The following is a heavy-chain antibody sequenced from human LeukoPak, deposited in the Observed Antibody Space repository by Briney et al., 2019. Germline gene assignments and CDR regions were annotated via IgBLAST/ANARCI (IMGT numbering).Heavy chain of an antibody. CDR1: GGSISSTNW. CDR3: ARDRGSVVGATRYFDY. V-gene: IGHV4-4*02. J-gene: IGHJ4*02. CDR2: IYHSGST. Sequence: SETLSLTCAVSGGSISSTNWWSWVRQPPGKGLEWIGEIYHSGSTNYNPSLKSRVTISVDKSKNQFSLKLSSVTAADTAVYYCARDRGSVVGATRYFDYWGQGTLVTVSS. D-gene: IGHD1-26*01.